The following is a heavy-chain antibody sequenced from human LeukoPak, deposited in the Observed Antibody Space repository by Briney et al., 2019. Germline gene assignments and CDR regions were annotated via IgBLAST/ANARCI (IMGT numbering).Heavy chain of an antibody. CDR2: ISSSSSYI. Sequence: GGSLSLSCAASGFTFSSYSMNWVRQAPGKGLEWVSSISSSSSYIYYADSVKGRFTISRDNAKNSLYLQMNSLRAEDTAVYYCARQYSYGYYFDYWGQGTLVTVSS. D-gene: IGHD5-18*01. CDR1: GFTFSSYS. CDR3: ARQYSYGYYFDY. J-gene: IGHJ4*02. V-gene: IGHV3-21*01.